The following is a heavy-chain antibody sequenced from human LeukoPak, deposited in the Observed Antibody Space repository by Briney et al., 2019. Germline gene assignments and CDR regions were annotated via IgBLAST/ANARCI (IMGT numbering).Heavy chain of an antibody. J-gene: IGHJ6*03. CDR3: AKGWGYSGYASGYYYMDV. Sequence: GGSLRLSCAASGFTFDDYAMHWVRQAPGKGLEWVSLISWDGGSTYYADSAKGRFTISRDNSKNSLYLQMNSLRAEDTALYYCAKGWGYSGYASGYYYMDVWGKGTTVTVSS. D-gene: IGHD5-12*01. CDR1: GFTFDDYA. V-gene: IGHV3-43D*03. CDR2: ISWDGGST.